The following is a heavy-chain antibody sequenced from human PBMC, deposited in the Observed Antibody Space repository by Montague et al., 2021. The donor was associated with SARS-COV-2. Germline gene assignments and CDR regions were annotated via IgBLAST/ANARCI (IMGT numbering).Heavy chain of an antibody. CDR3: ARDLVATIMSGWFDP. Sequence: SLRLSCAASGFTFSSYGMNWVRQAPGKGLEWVSSISSSSSYIYYADSVKGQFTISKDNAKNSLYLQMNSLRAEDTAVYYCARDLVATIMSGWFDPWGQGTLVTVSS. CDR1: GFTFSSYG. CDR2: ISSSSSYI. J-gene: IGHJ5*02. D-gene: IGHD5-12*01. V-gene: IGHV3-21*01.